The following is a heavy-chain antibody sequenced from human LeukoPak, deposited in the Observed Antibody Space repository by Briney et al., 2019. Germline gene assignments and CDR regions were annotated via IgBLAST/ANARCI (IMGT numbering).Heavy chain of an antibody. D-gene: IGHD2-2*01. CDR3: ARRLTQYDCFDP. CDR2: TYYRSTWYN. Sequence: SQTLSLTCAISEDSVSSNSVSWNWIRQSPSRGLEWMRRTYYRSTWYNDYAVSVRGRITVNPDTSKNQFSLHLNSVTPEDTAVYYCARRLTQYDCFDPWGQGILVTVSS. J-gene: IGHJ5*02. V-gene: IGHV6-1*01. CDR1: EDSVSSNSVS.